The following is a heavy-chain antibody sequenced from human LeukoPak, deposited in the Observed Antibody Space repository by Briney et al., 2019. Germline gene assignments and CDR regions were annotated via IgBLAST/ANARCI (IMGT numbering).Heavy chain of an antibody. D-gene: IGHD1-26*01. V-gene: IGHV4-59*08. CDR2: VYYSGST. Sequence: SETLSLTCTVSGGSISIYYWTWIRXPXGKXLEXIGNVYYSGSTNYNPSLKSRVTISVDTSKNQFSLKLNSMTAADTAVYYCARGQLVGATNWFDTWGQGTLVTVSS. CDR3: ARGQLVGATNWFDT. CDR1: GGSISIYY. J-gene: IGHJ5*02.